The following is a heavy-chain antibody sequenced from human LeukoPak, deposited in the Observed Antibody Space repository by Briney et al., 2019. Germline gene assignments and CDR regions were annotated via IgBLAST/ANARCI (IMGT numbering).Heavy chain of an antibody. V-gene: IGHV3-23*01. CDR3: ARDRGRYYDSRGFYWGYYFDS. D-gene: IGHD3-22*01. Sequence: GGSLRLSCVASGFTLNSYAMSWVRQAPGKGLEWVSAMSGSGDSTYYADSVKGRFTISRDNSKDTLYLQMSSVRVDDTAVYYCARDRGRYYDSRGFYWGYYFDSWGQGILVTVST. CDR1: GFTLNSYA. CDR2: MSGSGDST. J-gene: IGHJ4*02.